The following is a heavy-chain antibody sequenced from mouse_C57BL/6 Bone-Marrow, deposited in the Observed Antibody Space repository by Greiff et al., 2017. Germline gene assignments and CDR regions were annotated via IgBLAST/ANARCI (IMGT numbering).Heavy chain of an antibody. D-gene: IGHD2-2*01. Sequence: VQLQQSGPELVKPGASVKMSCKASGYTFTDYNMHWVKQSHGKSLEWLGYINTNNGGTSYNQKFKGKATLTANKSSSTAYMELRSLTSEDSSVYYCSNDLLWLRRYYYAMDYWGQGTSVTVSS. CDR2: INTNNGGT. CDR1: GYTFTDYN. J-gene: IGHJ4*01. CDR3: SNDLLWLRRYYYAMDY. V-gene: IGHV1-22*01.